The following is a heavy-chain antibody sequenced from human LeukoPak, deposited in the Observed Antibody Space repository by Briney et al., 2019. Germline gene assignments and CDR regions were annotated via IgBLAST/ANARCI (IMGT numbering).Heavy chain of an antibody. V-gene: IGHV3-11*04. CDR2: ISSSGSTI. CDR1: GFTFSDYY. D-gene: IGHD1-26*01. Sequence: PGGSLRLSCAASGFTFSDYYMSWIRQAPGKGLEWVSYISSSGSTIYYADSVKGRFTISRDNAKNTLYLQMNSLRAEDTAVYYCAREDSGSYRRWVAFDIWGQGTMVTDSS. CDR3: AREDSGSYRRWVAFDI. J-gene: IGHJ3*02.